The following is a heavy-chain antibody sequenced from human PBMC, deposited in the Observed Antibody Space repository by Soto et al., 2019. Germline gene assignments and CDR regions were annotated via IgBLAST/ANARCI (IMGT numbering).Heavy chain of an antibody. Sequence: QVQLVQSGGEVKKPGASVKVSCKTSGYTFTSYGISWVRQAPGQGLEWMGWTSTYSGNTEYAQKIQGRVTMTTDTLTNTAYMELRSLISDDTAVYYCARDLVGGDYVKGDYWGQGTLVTVSS. V-gene: IGHV1-18*01. CDR2: TSTYSGNT. CDR1: GYTFTSYG. D-gene: IGHD4-17*01. J-gene: IGHJ4*02. CDR3: ARDLVGGDYVKGDY.